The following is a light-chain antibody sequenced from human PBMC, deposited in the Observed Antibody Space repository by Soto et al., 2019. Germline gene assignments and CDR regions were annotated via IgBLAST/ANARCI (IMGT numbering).Light chain of an antibody. CDR2: EVS. J-gene: IGLJ1*01. CDR1: SSDVGGYNY. Sequence: QSALTQPASVSGSPGQSITLSCTGTSSDVGGYNYVSWYQQHPGKAPKLIIYEVSNRPSGVSNRFSGSKSGNTASLTISGLQAEDEADYYCNSYTSKSTGVFATGTKLTVL. V-gene: IGLV2-14*01. CDR3: NSYTSKSTGV.